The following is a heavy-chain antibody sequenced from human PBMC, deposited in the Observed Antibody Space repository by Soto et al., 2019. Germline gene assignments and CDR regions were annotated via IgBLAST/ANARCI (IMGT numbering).Heavy chain of an antibody. V-gene: IGHV4-59*08. CDR3: ASAGPASYYDILTGYYPTWFDP. CDR2: IYYSGST. J-gene: IGHJ5*02. D-gene: IGHD3-9*01. Sequence: SETLSLTCTVSGGSVSSYYWSWIRQPPGKGLEWIGYIYYSGSTNYNPSLKSRVTISVDTSKNQFSLKLSSVTAADTAVYYCASAGPASYYDILTGYYPTWFDPWGQGTLVTVSS. CDR1: GGSVSSYY.